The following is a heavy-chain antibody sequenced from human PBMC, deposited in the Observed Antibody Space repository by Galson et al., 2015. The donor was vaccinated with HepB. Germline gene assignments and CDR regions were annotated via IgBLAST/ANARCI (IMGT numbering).Heavy chain of an antibody. CDR3: ARSYYYGSGVYPSAPDLASSGARVFYGMDV. CDR1: GGTFRRYV. D-gene: IGHD3-22*01. V-gene: IGHV1-69*13. Sequence: SVKVSCKASGGTFRRYVINWVRRAPGQGLEWMGGIIAMFGAANFAQKFQGRLTITADESTSTAYMELSRLRSEDTAVYYCARSYYYGSGVYPSAPDLASSGARVFYGMDVWGQGTTVTVSS. J-gene: IGHJ6*02. CDR2: IIAMFGAA.